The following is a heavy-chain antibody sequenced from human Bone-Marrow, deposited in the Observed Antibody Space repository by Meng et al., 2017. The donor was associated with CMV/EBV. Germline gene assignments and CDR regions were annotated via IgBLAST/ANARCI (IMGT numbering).Heavy chain of an antibody. CDR1: GFTFNSYW. Sequence: LSLTCAASGFTFNSYWMHWVRQAPGKGLVWVLRINNDGSSTSYADSVEGRFNISRDNAKNTLYLQMNRLSDEDTAVYYCARDDREGSYSYYYYGMDVWGQGTTVTVSS. D-gene: IGHD2-15*01. V-gene: IGHV3-74*01. CDR2: INNDGSST. J-gene: IGHJ6*02. CDR3: ARDDREGSYSYYYYGMDV.